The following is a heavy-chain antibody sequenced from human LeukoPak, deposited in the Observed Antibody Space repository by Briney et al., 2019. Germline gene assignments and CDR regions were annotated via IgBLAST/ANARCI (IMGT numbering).Heavy chain of an antibody. J-gene: IGHJ4*02. D-gene: IGHD6-6*01. CDR3: AKAKYSSSSDLLDY. CDR1: GFTFSNYA. CDR2: ISGSGDRT. Sequence: GGSLRLSCAASGFTFSNYAMSWVRQAPGKGLERISAISGSGDRTYYTDSVKGRFTISRDISKNTLFLQMNSLRADDTAVYYCAKAKYSSSSDLLDYWGQGTLVTVSS. V-gene: IGHV3-23*01.